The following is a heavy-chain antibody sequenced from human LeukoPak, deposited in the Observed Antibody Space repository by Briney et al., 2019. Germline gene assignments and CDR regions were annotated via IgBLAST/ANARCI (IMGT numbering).Heavy chain of an antibody. V-gene: IGHV3-11*06. Sequence: GGSLRLSCAASGFTFSDYYMSWIRQAPGKGLEWVSYISSSSSYTNYADFVKGRFTISRDNAKNSLYLQMNSLRAEDTAVYYCARLYGDYLNWFDPWGQGTLVTVSS. D-gene: IGHD4-17*01. CDR2: ISSSSSYT. CDR1: GFTFSDYY. J-gene: IGHJ5*02. CDR3: ARLYGDYLNWFDP.